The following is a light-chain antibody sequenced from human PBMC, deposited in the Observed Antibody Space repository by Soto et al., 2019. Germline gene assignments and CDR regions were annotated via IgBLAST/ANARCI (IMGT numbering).Light chain of an antibody. CDR2: DVS. Sequence: QSALTQPRSVSGSPGQSVTISCTGTSSDVGGYNYVSWYQQHPGKAPKLMIYDVSKRPSGVSDRFSGSKSGNTASLTISGLQAEDEADYCCSYAGSLYVFGTGTKLTVL. V-gene: IGLV2-11*01. CDR1: SSDVGGYNY. J-gene: IGLJ1*01. CDR3: CSYAGSLYV.